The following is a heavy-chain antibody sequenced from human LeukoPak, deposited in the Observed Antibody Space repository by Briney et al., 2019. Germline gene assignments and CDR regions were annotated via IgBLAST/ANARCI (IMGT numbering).Heavy chain of an antibody. D-gene: IGHD3-10*01. Sequence: PGGSLRLSCAASGFSFSDYYMSWIRQAPGKGLEWVSYMSNSGSTIYYADSVKGRFTISRDNTKNSLYLQMNSLRAEDTAVYYCASVLWFGGIFFDYWGQGTLVIVSS. J-gene: IGHJ4*02. CDR3: ASVLWFGGIFFDY. V-gene: IGHV3-11*01. CDR2: MSNSGSTI. CDR1: GFSFSDYY.